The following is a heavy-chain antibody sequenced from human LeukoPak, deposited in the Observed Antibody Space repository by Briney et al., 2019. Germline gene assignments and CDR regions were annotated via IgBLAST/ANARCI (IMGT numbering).Heavy chain of an antibody. CDR1: GFTFSSYE. CDR2: ISSSGSTI. CDR3: AREDEGWFGELYYGMDV. J-gene: IGHJ6*04. D-gene: IGHD3-10*01. Sequence: PGGSLRLSCAASGFTFSSYEMNWVRQAPGKGLEWVSYISSSGSTIYYADSVKGRFTISRDNAENSLYLQMNSLRAEDTAVYYCAREDEGWFGELYYGMDVWGKGTTVTVSS. V-gene: IGHV3-48*03.